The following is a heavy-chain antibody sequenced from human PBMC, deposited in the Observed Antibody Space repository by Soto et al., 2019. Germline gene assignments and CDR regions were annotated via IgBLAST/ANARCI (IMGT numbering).Heavy chain of an antibody. J-gene: IGHJ6*02. CDR1: GGSISSSNW. CDR2: IYHSGST. CDR3: ARETYYYDSSGLYYYYYYGMDV. V-gene: IGHV4-4*02. Sequence: SETLSLTCAVSGGSISSSNWWSWVRQPPGKGLEWIGEIYHSGSTNYNPSLKSRVTISVDKSKNQFSLKLSSVTAADTAVHYCARETYYYDSSGLYYYYYYGMDVWGQGTTVTVS. D-gene: IGHD3-22*01.